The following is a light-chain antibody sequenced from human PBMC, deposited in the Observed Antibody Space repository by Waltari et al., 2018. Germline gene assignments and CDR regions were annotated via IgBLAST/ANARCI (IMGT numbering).Light chain of an antibody. CDR1: SSDVGGYNY. CDR2: DVS. Sequence: QSALTQPASVSGSPGQSITISCTGTSSDVGGYNYVSWYQQHPGKAPKLMIYDVSKRPSWVSNRFSGSKSGNTASLTISGLQAEDEADYYCSSYTSSSTGWVFGGGTKLTVL. V-gene: IGLV2-14*01. J-gene: IGLJ3*02. CDR3: SSYTSSSTGWV.